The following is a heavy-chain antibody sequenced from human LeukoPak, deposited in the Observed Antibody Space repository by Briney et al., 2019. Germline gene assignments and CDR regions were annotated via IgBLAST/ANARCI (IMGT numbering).Heavy chain of an antibody. CDR3: ARALGYCSGGSCYQPDY. CDR1: GGSFSGYY. D-gene: IGHD2-15*01. CDR2: INRSGST. J-gene: IGHJ4*02. Sequence: SETLSLTCAVYGGSFSGYYWSWIRQPPGKGLEWIGEINRSGSTNYNPSLKSRVTISIDTSKNQFSLKLTSVTAADTAVYYCARALGYCSGGSCYQPDYWGQGILVTVSS. V-gene: IGHV4-34*01.